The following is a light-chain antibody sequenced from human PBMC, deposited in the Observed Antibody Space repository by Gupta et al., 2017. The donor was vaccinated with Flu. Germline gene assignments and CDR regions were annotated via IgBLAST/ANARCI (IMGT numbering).Light chain of an antibody. CDR1: ETIESW. V-gene: IGKV1-5*03. Sequence: DIRVTQSPSTLSASVGDRVTITCRASETIESWLAWYQQKPGKAPKLLISKASSLESGVPSRFSGSGSGTEFTLTISSLQPDDFATYYGQQYNRFYAYSFGQGTKLEIK. CDR3: QQYNRFYAYS. J-gene: IGKJ2*03. CDR2: KAS.